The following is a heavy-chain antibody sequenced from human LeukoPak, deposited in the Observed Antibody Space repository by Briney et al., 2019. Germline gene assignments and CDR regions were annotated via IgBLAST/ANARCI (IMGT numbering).Heavy chain of an antibody. V-gene: IGHV4-39*01. D-gene: IGHD1-1*01. CDR3: AQSLGSGNWIGNWFDP. CDR2: IYYTGRT. Sequence: SETLSLTGTVSGGSISSSSHSWGWIRQPPGKGLEWTGTIYYTGRTYYNPSLESRLTISVDTSKNQFSLKLTSVTAADTAIYYCAQSLGSGNWIGNWFDPWGQGTLVTVSS. J-gene: IGHJ5*02. CDR1: GGSISSSSHS.